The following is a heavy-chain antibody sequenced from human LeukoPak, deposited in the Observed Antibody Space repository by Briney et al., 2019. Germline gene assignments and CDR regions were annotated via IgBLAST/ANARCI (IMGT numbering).Heavy chain of an antibody. CDR2: IYTSGST. V-gene: IGHV4-61*02. CDR3: ARDRYDFWSGSYYYYGMDV. Sequence: TPQTLSLTCTVSGGSISSGSYYWSWIRQPAGKGLEWIGRIYTSGSTNYNPSLKSRVTISVDTSKNQFSLKLSSVTAADTAVYYCARDRYDFWSGSYYYYGMDVWGQGTTVTVSS. D-gene: IGHD3-3*01. CDR1: GGSISSGSYY. J-gene: IGHJ6*02.